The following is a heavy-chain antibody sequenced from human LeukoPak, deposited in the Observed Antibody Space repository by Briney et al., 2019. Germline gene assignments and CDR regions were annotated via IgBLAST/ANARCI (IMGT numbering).Heavy chain of an antibody. CDR2: MNPNSGNT. D-gene: IGHD3-10*01. V-gene: IGHV1-8*01. J-gene: IGHJ4*02. CDR1: GYTSTSYD. CDR3: ARDGITMVRGVTYY. Sequence: ASVKVSCKASGYTSTSYDINWVRQATGQGLEWMGWMNPNSGNTGYAQKFQGRVTMTRNTSISTAYMELSSLRSGDTAVYYCARDGITMVRGVTYYWGQGTLVTVSS.